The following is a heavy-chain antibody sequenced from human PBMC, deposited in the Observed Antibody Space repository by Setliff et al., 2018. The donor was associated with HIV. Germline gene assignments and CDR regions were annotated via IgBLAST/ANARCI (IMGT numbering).Heavy chain of an antibody. CDR1: RGSISSGTYY. J-gene: IGHJ4*02. Sequence: SETLSLTCTVSRGSISSGTYYWTWIRQPPGKGLEWIGSIFSDGATYYNPSLKTRVTISVDTSKNQFSLKLSSVTAADTAVYYWASLTTDRFLEWLFVYWGQGTLVTVSS. CDR3: ASLTTDRFLEWLFVY. CDR2: IFSDGAT. V-gene: IGHV4-39*01. D-gene: IGHD3-3*01.